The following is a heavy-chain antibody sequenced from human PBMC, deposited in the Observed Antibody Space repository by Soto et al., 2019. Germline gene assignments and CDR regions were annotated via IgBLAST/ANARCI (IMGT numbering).Heavy chain of an antibody. CDR1: GYTFTSYD. V-gene: IGHV1-8*01. D-gene: IGHD2-2*01. CDR2: MNPNSGNT. Sequence: ASVKVSCKASGYTFTSYDINWVRQATGQGLEWMGWMNPNSGNTGYAQKFQGRVNMTRNTSISTAYMELSSLRSEDTAVYYCARGRGIVLLPAAMKYYYYYYGMDVWGQGTTVTVSS. J-gene: IGHJ6*02. CDR3: ARGRGIVLLPAAMKYYYYYYGMDV.